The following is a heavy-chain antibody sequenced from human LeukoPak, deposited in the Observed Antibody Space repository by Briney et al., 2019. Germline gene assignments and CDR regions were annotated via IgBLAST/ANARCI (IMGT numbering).Heavy chain of an antibody. Sequence: PSETLSLTCTVSGGSTSSGDYFWSWIRQPPGKGLEWIGYIYYSGTTYYNPSLKSRVTISVDTSKNQFSLNLGSVTAADTAVYFCARETMAGHFDYWGQGTLVTVSS. D-gene: IGHD6-19*01. J-gene: IGHJ4*02. CDR2: IYYSGTT. CDR3: ARETMAGHFDY. V-gene: IGHV4-30-4*01. CDR1: GGSTSSGDYF.